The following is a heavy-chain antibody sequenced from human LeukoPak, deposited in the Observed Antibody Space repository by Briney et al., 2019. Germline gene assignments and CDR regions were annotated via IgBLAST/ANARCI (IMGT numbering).Heavy chain of an antibody. D-gene: IGHD2-15*01. J-gene: IGHJ4*02. CDR2: ISGGDAAT. CDR3: ARGCCLFDY. V-gene: IGHV3-23*01. Sequence: PGGSLGLSCVASGFTFSSYWMSWVRQAPGKGLEWVSTISGGDAATYYADSVEGRFTISRDNSKNTLYLQVNSLRAEDTAVYYCARGCCLFDYWGQGTRVTVSS. CDR1: GFTFSSYW.